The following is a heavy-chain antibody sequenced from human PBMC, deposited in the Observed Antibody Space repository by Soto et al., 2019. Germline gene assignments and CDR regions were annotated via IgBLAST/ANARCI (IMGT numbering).Heavy chain of an antibody. V-gene: IGHV3-7*01. CDR2: IKQGGNEK. CDR3: VGALTYEVPYYYYGMDV. CDR1: GFSFSTYL. J-gene: IGHJ6*02. Sequence: GSLRLSCAASGFSFSTYLMSWVRQAPGKGLEWVANIKQGGNEKFYVDSVKGRFTISRDNDKKSLYLQMDSLRVEDTAVYYCVGALTYEVPYYYYGMDVWGQGTTVTVSS. D-gene: IGHD3-16*01.